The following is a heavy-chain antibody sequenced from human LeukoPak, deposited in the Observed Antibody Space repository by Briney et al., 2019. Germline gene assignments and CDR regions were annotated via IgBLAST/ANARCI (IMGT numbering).Heavy chain of an antibody. CDR1: GGSISSSSYY. V-gene: IGHV4-39*07. CDR3: ARAAGPTYGMDV. Sequence: SETLSLTCTVSGGSISSSSYYRGWIRQPPGKGLEWIGSIYYSGSTYYNPSLKSRVTISVDTSKNQFSLKLSSVTAADTAVYYCARAAGPTYGMDVWGQGTTVTVSS. J-gene: IGHJ6*02. CDR2: IYYSGST. D-gene: IGHD6-13*01.